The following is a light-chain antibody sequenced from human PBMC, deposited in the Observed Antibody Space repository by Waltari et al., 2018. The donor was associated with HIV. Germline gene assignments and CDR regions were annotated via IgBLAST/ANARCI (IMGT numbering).Light chain of an antibody. Sequence: DIEMTQSPSSLSASVGDRVTITCQASQDIRKFLNWDQQKPGSATKVLIYDAANLESGVPSRFSGSGSGTDFTFTITGLQPEDIATYDCQQYDNFPITFGQGTRLEIK. CDR1: QDIRKF. CDR3: QQYDNFPIT. J-gene: IGKJ5*01. CDR2: DAA. V-gene: IGKV1-33*01.